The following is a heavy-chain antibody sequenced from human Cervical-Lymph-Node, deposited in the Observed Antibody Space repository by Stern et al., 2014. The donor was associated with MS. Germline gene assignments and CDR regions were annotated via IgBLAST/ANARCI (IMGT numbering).Heavy chain of an antibody. Sequence: QVTLRESGPKLVKPTQTLKVTCNFSGFSLTTNGVGVAWIRQPQGKALEWLALIYWDCANRYSPSLSNRLTITKATSKNQVVLTMTNMDPVDTATYYCAKIGGGAVASGAVPGGLDSWGQGTLVPVSS. CDR3: AKIGGGAVASGAVPGGLDS. CDR1: GFSLTTNGVG. D-gene: IGHD6-19*01. CDR2: IYWDCAN. J-gene: IGHJ4*02. V-gene: IGHV2-5*02.